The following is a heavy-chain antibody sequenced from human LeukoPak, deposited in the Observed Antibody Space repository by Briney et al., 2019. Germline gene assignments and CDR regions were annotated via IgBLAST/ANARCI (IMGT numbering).Heavy chain of an antibody. CDR3: VKGSFSRFGGYHFDS. CDR1: GFTFSSYS. D-gene: IGHD3-10*01. J-gene: IGHJ4*02. V-gene: IGHV3-23*01. Sequence: GGSLRLSCAASGFTFSSYSMNWVRQAPGKGLEWVSSLRVFGDNTYYADSVKGRFTIYSDNSKNTLYLHMTVLKAEDTAIYYCVKGSFSRFGGYHFDSWGLGTLVTVSS. CDR2: LRVFGDNT.